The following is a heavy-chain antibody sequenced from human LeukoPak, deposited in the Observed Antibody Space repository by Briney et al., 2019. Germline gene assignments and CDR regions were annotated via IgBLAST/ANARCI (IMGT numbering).Heavy chain of an antibody. V-gene: IGHV4-39*07. CDR3: ARVQAIFGVVIRYYFDY. D-gene: IGHD3-3*01. J-gene: IGHJ4*02. CDR2: IYYSGST. Sequence: SETLSLTCTVSGGSISSSSYYWGWIRQPPGKGLEWIGSIYYSGSTYYNPSLKSRVTISVDTSKNQFSLKLSSVTAADTAVYYCARVQAIFGVVIRYYFDYWGQGTLVTVSS. CDR1: GGSISSSSYY.